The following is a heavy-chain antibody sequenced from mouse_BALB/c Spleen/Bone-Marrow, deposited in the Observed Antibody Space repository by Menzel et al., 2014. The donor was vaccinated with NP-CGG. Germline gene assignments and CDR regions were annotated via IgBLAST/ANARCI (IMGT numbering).Heavy chain of an antibody. J-gene: IGHJ1*01. Sequence: EVKLVDSGGGLVQPGGSLRLSCATSGFTFTDYYMSWVRQPPGKALEWLGFIRNKAKGYTSENSASVKGRFTISRDNSQSFPYLQMIALRAEDSDTYYCARDINYDIYWYFDVWGAGTTVTVSS. D-gene: IGHD2-4*01. V-gene: IGHV7-3*02. CDR1: GFTFTDYY. CDR2: IRNKAKGYTS. CDR3: ARDINYDIYWYFDV.